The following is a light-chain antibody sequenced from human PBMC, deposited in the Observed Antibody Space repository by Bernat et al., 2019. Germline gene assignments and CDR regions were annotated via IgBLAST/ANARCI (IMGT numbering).Light chain of an antibody. CDR1: QSVSSTY. J-gene: IGKJ1*01. V-gene: IGKV3-20*01. Sequence: EIVLTQSPGTLSLSPGERATLSCRAGQSVSSTYLAWYQQKPDQAPRLLIYGASSRATGIPDRFSGGGSGTDFTLTISRLKPEDFAVYYCQQYGSSAWTFGQGPKVEIK. CDR3: QQYGSSAWT. CDR2: GAS.